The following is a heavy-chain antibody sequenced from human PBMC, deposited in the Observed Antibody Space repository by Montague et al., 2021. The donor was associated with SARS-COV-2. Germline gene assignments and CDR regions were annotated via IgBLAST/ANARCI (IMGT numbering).Heavy chain of an antibody. CDR1: GDSISRYY. J-gene: IGHJ4*02. CDR2: HYNSGST. V-gene: IGHV4-59*12. CDR3: ARVVVDASGWYHFDY. Sequence: SETLSLTCTVSGDSISRYYWGWIWQPPRKGMERMGYHYNSGSTNNCSTPTRRIAMSVDTSETQFSLMLISVTAAATAVSYCARVVVDASGWYHFDYWGQGALVTVSS. D-gene: IGHD6-19*01.